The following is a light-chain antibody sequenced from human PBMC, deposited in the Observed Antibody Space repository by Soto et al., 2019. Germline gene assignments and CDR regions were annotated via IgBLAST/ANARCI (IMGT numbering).Light chain of an antibody. J-gene: IGKJ1*01. CDR1: QSISGW. CDR3: QQYQDFWT. V-gene: IGKV1-5*01. CDR2: GAS. Sequence: DIQVTQAPSPRSASVGYRVSITCRASQSISGWLAWYQQRSGKARNLLIYGASSLQSGVQSRFSGSGSGTEFTLTISSLQPGDFGTYYCQQYQDFWTFGQGTKVDIK.